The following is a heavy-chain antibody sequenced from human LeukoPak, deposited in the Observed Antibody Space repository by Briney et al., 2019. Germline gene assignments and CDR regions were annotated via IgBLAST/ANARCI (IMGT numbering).Heavy chain of an antibody. D-gene: IGHD3-10*01. V-gene: IGHV3-9*01. J-gene: IGHJ6*03. Sequence: GGSLRLSCAASGFTFDDYAMHWVRQAPGKGLEWVSGISWNSGSIVYADSVKGRFTISRDNAKNSLYLQMNSLRAEDTALYYCAKDTSSGFGELSYHLVNDYYYYYYMDVWGKGTTVTISS. CDR2: ISWNSGSI. CDR3: AKDTSSGFGELSYHLVNDYYYYYYMDV. CDR1: GFTFDDYA.